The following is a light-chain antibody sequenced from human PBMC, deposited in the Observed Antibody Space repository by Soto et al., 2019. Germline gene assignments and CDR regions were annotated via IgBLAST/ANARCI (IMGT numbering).Light chain of an antibody. J-gene: IGKJ1*01. Sequence: DIQMTQSPSTLSASVGDRVTITCRASQSISDWLAWYQQKPGKAPKLLIYDISNLEIGDPSRFSGSGSGTEFTLTIRGLQHDDFATYYCQQYNSYSFGQGTKVEIK. CDR3: QQYNSYS. CDR1: QSISDW. V-gene: IGKV1-5*01. CDR2: DIS.